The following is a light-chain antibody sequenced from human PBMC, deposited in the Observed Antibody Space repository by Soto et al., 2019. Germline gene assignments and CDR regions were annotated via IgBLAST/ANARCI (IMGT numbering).Light chain of an antibody. V-gene: IGKV1-5*03. Sequence: DIQMTQSPSTLSASVGDRVTITCRASQSISTWLAWYQQKPGKAPKLLIYKASSLEGGVPSRFSGSGSGTEFNITISSLQPDDFATYYCQQYNAYPLTFGGGTTGELK. CDR1: QSISTW. CDR2: KAS. CDR3: QQYNAYPLT. J-gene: IGKJ4*01.